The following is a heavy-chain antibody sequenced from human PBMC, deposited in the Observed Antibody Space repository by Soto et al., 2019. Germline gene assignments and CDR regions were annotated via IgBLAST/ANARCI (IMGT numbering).Heavy chain of an antibody. CDR3: ARHLNYDILTGSFDP. D-gene: IGHD3-9*01. J-gene: IGHJ5*02. CDR1: GGSISSYY. V-gene: IGHV4-59*08. Sequence: SETLSLTCTVSGGSISSYYWSWIRQPPGKGLEWIGYTYYSGSTNYNPSLKSRVTISVDTSKNQFSLKLSPVTAADTAVYYCARHLNYDILTGSFDPWGQGTLVTVSS. CDR2: TYYSGST.